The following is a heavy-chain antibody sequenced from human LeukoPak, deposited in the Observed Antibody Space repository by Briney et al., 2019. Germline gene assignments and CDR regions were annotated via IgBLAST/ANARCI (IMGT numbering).Heavy chain of an antibody. CDR3: ATKQWLAPPPDS. CDR1: GFTFSKYW. J-gene: IGHJ4*02. V-gene: IGHV3-74*01. D-gene: IGHD6-19*01. CDR2: INTDGTVT. Sequence: GGSLRLSCAASGFTFSKYWMLWVRQAPGKGLESVSRINTDGTVTTYADSVKGRFTVSRDDADNTMFLQLNSLRDGDTAVYYCATKQWLAPPPDSWGQGTPVTVSS.